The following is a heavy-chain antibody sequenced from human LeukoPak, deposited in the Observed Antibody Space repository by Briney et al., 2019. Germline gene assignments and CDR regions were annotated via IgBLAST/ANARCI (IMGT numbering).Heavy chain of an antibody. D-gene: IGHD2-2*01. J-gene: IGHJ5*02. CDR1: GYTFTSYY. CDR3: ARDACRTTICQAGGNWFDP. Sequence: ASVKVSCKAFGYTFTSYYMHWVRQAPGQGLEWMGIINPSGGSTSYAQKFQGRVTMTRDTSTSTVYMELRSLRSEDTAIYYCARDACRTTICQAGGNWFDPWGQGTLVIVS. V-gene: IGHV1-46*01. CDR2: INPSGGST.